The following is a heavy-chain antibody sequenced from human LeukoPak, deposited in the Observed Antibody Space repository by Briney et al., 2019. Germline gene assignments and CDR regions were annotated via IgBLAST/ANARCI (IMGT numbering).Heavy chain of an antibody. J-gene: IGHJ3*02. CDR2: LYSGGFT. V-gene: IGHV3-53*01. CDR3: ARGHGSDAFDI. Sequence: PGGSLRVSCAASGFTVSSYYTNWVRQAPGKGPEWVSVLYSGGFTYYAYSVKGRFTISRDDSKNTLSLQMNSLSLDDTAVYYCARGHGSDAFDIWGQGTMVIVSS. CDR1: GFTVSSYY.